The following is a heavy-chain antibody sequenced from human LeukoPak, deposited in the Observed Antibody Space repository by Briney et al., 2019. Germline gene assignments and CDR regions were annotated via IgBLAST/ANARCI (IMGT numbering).Heavy chain of an antibody. Sequence: SETLSLTCTVSGGSISYFYWSWIRQPAGRGLEWIGRIYTSGSTNYNPSLKSRVTMSVDTSKKQFSLKLSSVTAADTAVYYCARVRGSSGSYEYYHYMDVWGKGTTVTISS. V-gene: IGHV4-4*07. D-gene: IGHD1-26*01. CDR2: IYTSGST. CDR3: ARVRGSSGSYEYYHYMDV. CDR1: GGSISYFY. J-gene: IGHJ6*03.